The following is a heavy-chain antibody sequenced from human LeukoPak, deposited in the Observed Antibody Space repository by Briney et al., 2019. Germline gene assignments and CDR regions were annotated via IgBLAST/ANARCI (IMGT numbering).Heavy chain of an antibody. CDR2: ISGSSSYK. CDR1: GFTFSGYS. J-gene: IGHJ4*01. CDR3: ARINDSYHLDF. Sequence: AGGSLRPSCAAPGFTFSGYSFNWVRQPPRKRLDRISSISGSSSYKYYADSLKGRFTISRDNAKNSLYLQVNSLRAEDTAVYYCARINDSYHLDFWGHGTLVTVSS. D-gene: IGHD3-3*02. V-gene: IGHV3-21*01.